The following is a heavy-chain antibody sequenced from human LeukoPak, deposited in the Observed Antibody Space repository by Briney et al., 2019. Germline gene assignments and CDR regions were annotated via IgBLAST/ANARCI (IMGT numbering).Heavy chain of an antibody. Sequence: GASVKVSCKASGYTFTGYYMHWVRQAPGQGLGWMGWINPNSGGTNYAQKFQGRVTMTRDTSISTAYMELSRLRSDDTAVYYCAREGSGSYSDAFDIWGQGTMVTVSS. V-gene: IGHV1-2*02. CDR1: GYTFTGYY. D-gene: IGHD1-26*01. J-gene: IGHJ3*02. CDR2: INPNSGGT. CDR3: AREGSGSYSDAFDI.